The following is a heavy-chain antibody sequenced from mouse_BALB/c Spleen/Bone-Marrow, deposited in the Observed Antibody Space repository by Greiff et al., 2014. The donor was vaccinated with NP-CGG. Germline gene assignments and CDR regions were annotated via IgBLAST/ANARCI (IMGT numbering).Heavy chain of an antibody. CDR3: VREMTRYAMDY. J-gene: IGHJ4*01. CDR2: INPGSGGS. V-gene: IGHV1-54*01. Sequence: QVQLQQSGAELVRPGTSVKVSCKASGYAFTNYWIEWVKQRPGQGLEWIGVINPGSGGSNYNEKFKGKATLTADKYSSTAYMQLSSLTSDDSAVYFCVREMTRYAMDYWGQGTSVTVSS. CDR1: GYAFTNYW.